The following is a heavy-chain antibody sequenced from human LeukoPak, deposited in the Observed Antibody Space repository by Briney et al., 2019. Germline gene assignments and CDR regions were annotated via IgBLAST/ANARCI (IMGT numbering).Heavy chain of an antibody. CDR3: ARDDYGGNSVSDY. CDR2: INWNGGST. Sequence: PGGSLRLSCAASGFTFDDFGMSWVRQAPGKGLGWVSGINWNGGSTGYADSVKGRFTISRDNAKNSLYLQMNSLRAEDTALYYCARDDYGGNSVSDYWGQGTLVTVSS. D-gene: IGHD4-23*01. V-gene: IGHV3-20*04. J-gene: IGHJ4*02. CDR1: GFTFDDFG.